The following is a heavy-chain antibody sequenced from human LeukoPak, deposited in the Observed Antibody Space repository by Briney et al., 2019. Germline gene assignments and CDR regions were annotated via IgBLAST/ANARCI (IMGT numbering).Heavy chain of an antibody. D-gene: IGHD6-13*01. Sequence: TSETLSLTCTVSGDSISIYYWNWIRQPPGKGLEWIGHIYDSGTTHYNPSLKSRVTISVDTSKNQFSLKLSSVTAADTAVYYCARDTAGTWFDPWGQGTLVTVSS. J-gene: IGHJ5*02. CDR3: ARDTAGTWFDP. CDR1: GDSISIYY. CDR2: IYDSGTT. V-gene: IGHV4-59*12.